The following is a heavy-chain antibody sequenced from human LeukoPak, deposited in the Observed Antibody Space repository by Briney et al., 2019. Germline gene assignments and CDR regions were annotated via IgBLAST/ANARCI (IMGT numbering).Heavy chain of an antibody. D-gene: IGHD6-19*01. J-gene: IGHJ4*02. Sequence: GGSQRLSCAASGFTFSSYAMSCVRQAPGKGLEWVSAISGSGGSTYYADSVKGRFTVSRDNSKNTLYLQMNSLRAEDTAVYYCEIYSSGWYSDYWGQGTLVTVSS. CDR3: EIYSSGWYSDY. CDR1: GFTFSSYA. CDR2: ISGSGGST. V-gene: IGHV3-23*01.